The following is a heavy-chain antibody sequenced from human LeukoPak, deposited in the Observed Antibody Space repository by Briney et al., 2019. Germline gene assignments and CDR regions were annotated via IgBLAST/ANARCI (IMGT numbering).Heavy chain of an antibody. CDR3: ARDPAIAAAGKGEDDY. CDR1: GGTFSSYA. Sequence: SVKVSCKASGGTFSSYAISWVRQAPGQGLEWMGRIIPILGIANYAQKFQGRVTITADKSTSTAYMELSSLRSEDTAVYYCARDPAIAAAGKGEDDYWGQGTLVTVSS. D-gene: IGHD6-13*01. J-gene: IGHJ4*02. V-gene: IGHV1-69*04. CDR2: IIPILGIA.